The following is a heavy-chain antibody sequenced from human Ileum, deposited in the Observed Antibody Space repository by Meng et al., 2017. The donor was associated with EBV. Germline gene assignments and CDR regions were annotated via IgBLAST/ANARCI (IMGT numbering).Heavy chain of an antibody. CDR1: GGSISSSNW. D-gene: IGHD6-19*01. CDR2: IYHSGST. J-gene: IGHJ4*02. Sequence: QVHLQESGPGLVKSSGTLSLTSAFSGGSISSSNWWSWVRQPPGKGLEWIGEIYHSGSTNYNPSLKSRVTISVDKSKNQFSLKLSSVTAADTAVYYCASFPPPGKQWLVTDYWGQGTLVTVSS. V-gene: IGHV4-4*02. CDR3: ASFPPPGKQWLVTDY.